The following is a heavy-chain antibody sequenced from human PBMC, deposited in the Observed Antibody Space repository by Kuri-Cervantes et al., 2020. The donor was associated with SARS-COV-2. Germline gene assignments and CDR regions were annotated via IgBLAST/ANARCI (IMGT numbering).Heavy chain of an antibody. D-gene: IGHD5-24*01. Sequence: GSLRLSCAVYGGSFSGYYWSWIRQPPGKGLEWIGEINHSGSTNYNPSLKSRVTISVDTSKNQFSLKLSSVTAADTAVYYCARDAREASGYYYYYYMDVWGKGTTVTVSS. CDR2: INHSGST. V-gene: IGHV4-34*01. J-gene: IGHJ6*03. CDR3: ARDAREASGYYYYYYMDV. CDR1: GGSFSGYY.